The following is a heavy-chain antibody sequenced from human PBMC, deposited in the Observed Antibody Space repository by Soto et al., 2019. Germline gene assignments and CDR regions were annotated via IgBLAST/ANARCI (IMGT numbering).Heavy chain of an antibody. CDR1: GFTFDDYA. Sequence: EVQLVESGGGLVQPGRSLRLSCAASGFTFDDYAMHWVRQAPGKGLEWVSGISWNSGSIGYAESVKGRFTISRDNGKNSLYLQMNSLRAEDTALYYCVKGDCSGGSCYPDYWGEGTLVTVSS. J-gene: IGHJ4*02. D-gene: IGHD2-15*01. CDR3: VKGDCSGGSCYPDY. V-gene: IGHV3-9*01. CDR2: ISWNSGSI.